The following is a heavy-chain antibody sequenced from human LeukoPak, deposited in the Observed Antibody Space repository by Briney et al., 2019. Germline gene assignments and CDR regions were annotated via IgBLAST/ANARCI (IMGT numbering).Heavy chain of an antibody. V-gene: IGHV1-46*01. CDR2: INPSGGST. CDR3: ATRPLRFLEWFAFDY. D-gene: IGHD3-3*01. Sequence: GASVKVSCKASGYTFTSYYMHWVRQAPGQGLEWMGIINPSGGSTSYAQKFQGRVTMTEDTSTDTAYMELSSLRSEDTAVYYCATRPLRFLEWFAFDYWGQGTLVTVSS. J-gene: IGHJ4*02. CDR1: GYTFTSYY.